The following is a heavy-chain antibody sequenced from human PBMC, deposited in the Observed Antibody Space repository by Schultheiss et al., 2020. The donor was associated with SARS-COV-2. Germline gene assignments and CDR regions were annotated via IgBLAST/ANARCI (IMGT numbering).Heavy chain of an antibody. CDR2: ISYDGSNK. D-gene: IGHD3-22*01. J-gene: IGHJ4*02. V-gene: IGHV3-30*04. Sequence: GSLRLSCAASGFTFSSYAMHWVRQAPGKGLEWVAVISYDGSNKYYADSVKGRFTISRDNSKNTLYLQMNSLRAEDTAVYYCARDDYDSSGYYIYWGQGTLVTVSS. CDR1: GFTFSSYA. CDR3: ARDDYDSSGYYIY.